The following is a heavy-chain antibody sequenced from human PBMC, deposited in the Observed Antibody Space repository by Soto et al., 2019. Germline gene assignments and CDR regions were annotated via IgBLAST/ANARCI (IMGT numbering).Heavy chain of an antibody. J-gene: IGHJ4*02. D-gene: IGHD1-26*01. V-gene: IGHV3-30*18. Sequence: GGSLRLSCTGSGFTFGNYGMHWVRQAPGKGLEWVASTSYDGNNKYYADSLKGRFTISRDNSKKMVYLQMTSLGPEDTAVYYCAKGGGSARDFDYWGQGALVTVSS. CDR2: TSYDGNNK. CDR1: GFTFGNYG. CDR3: AKGGGSARDFDY.